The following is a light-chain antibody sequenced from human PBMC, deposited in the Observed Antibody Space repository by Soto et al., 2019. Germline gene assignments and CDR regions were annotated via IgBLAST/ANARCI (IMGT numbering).Light chain of an antibody. CDR3: CSHAGDNTYV. CDR2: EVT. J-gene: IGLJ1*01. V-gene: IGLV2-8*01. CDR1: SSDVGGYNY. Sequence: QSALTQPPSASGSPGQSVTISCTGTSSDVGGYNYVSWYQQHPGKAPKLMIHEVTKRPSGVPDRFSGSKSGNTASLTVSGLQAEDEADYFCCSHAGDNTYVFGTGTKVTVL.